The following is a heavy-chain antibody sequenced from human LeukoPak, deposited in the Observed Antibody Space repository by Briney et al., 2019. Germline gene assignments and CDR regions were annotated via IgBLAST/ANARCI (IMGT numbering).Heavy chain of an antibody. CDR3: ARTGSGGDLDI. CDR1: GFTFSNHW. Sequence: GGSLRLSCAASGFTFSNHWLHRARQAPGKGLVGVSRINGDGTSTIYADSVKGRFTISRDNAKSTVYLQMNSLRAEDTAVYYCARTGSGGDLDIWGQGTMVTVSS. D-gene: IGHD2-15*01. J-gene: IGHJ3*02. V-gene: IGHV3-74*01. CDR2: INGDGTST.